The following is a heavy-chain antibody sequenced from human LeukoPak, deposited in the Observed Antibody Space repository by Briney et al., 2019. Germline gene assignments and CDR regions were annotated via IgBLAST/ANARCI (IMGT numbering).Heavy chain of an antibody. V-gene: IGHV3-30*04. CDR2: ISYDGSNK. CDR3: ARSSSSAGPHPVDY. D-gene: IGHD6-6*01. Sequence: GGSLRLSCAASGFTFSSYAMHWVRQAPGKGLEWVAVISYDGSNKYYADSVKGRFTISRDNSKNTLYLQMNSLRAEDTAVYYCARSSSSAGPHPVDYWGQGTLVTVSS. CDR1: GFTFSSYA. J-gene: IGHJ4*02.